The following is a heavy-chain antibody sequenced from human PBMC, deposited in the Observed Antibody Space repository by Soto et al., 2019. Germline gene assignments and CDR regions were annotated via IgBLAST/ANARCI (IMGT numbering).Heavy chain of an antibody. Sequence: TSVKVSCKACGDTFTNSGFSWVRQAPGQGLEWMGWISAYNGNTNYAQKLQGRVTMTTDTSTSTAYMELRSLRSDDTAVYYCARDTVGYQLLSYYYYYGMDVWGQGTTVTVSS. D-gene: IGHD2-2*01. J-gene: IGHJ6*02. CDR3: ARDTVGYQLLSYYYYYGMDV. V-gene: IGHV1-18*01. CDR1: GDTFTNSG. CDR2: ISAYNGNT.